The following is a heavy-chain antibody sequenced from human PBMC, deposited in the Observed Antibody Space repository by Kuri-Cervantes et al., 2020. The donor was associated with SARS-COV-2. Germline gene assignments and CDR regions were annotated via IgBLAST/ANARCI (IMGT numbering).Heavy chain of an antibody. CDR2: ISSSSSTI. J-gene: IGHJ3*02. CDR3: ASLGAFDI. V-gene: IGHV3-48*01. CDR1: GFTFSSYS. Sequence: GESLKISCAASGFTFSSYSMNWVRQAPGKGLEWVSYISSSSSTIYYADSVKGRFTISRDNAKNSLYLRMNSLRAEDTAVYYCASLGAFDIWGQGTMVTVSS.